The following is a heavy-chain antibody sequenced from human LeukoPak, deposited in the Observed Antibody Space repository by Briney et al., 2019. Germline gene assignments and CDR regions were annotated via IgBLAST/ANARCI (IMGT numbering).Heavy chain of an antibody. CDR1: GYTFTGYY. CDR3: ARAVLRYFDWLSPNDY. CDR2: INPNSGGT. J-gene: IGHJ4*02. Sequence: GASVKVSCKASGYTFTGYYMHWVRRAPGQGLEWMGWINPNSGGTNYAQKFQGRVTMTRDTSISTAYMELSRLRSDDTAVYYCARAVLRYFDWLSPNDYWGQGTLVTVSS. V-gene: IGHV1-2*02. D-gene: IGHD3-9*01.